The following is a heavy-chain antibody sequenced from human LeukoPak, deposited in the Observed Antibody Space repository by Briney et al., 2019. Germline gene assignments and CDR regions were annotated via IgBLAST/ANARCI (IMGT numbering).Heavy chain of an antibody. Sequence: GASVKVSCKASGYTFTSYGISWVRQAPGQGLERMGWISAYNGNTNYAQKLQGRVTMTTDTSTSTAYMELRSLRSDDTAVYYCARARVRFGELFHVDYWGQGTLVTVSS. CDR3: ARARVRFGELFHVDY. V-gene: IGHV1-18*01. J-gene: IGHJ4*02. CDR2: ISAYNGNT. CDR1: GYTFTSYG. D-gene: IGHD3-10*01.